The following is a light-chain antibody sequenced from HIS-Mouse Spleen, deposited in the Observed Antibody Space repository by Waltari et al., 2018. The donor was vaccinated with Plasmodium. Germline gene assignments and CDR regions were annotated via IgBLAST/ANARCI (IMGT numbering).Light chain of an antibody. CDR3: QQYNNWSFT. Sequence: EIVMTQSPATLSVSPGDRVTLTCRASQSVSSNLAWYQQKPGQAPRLLIYAASTRATGIPSRFSGSGSGTEFTLTISSLQSEDFAGYYCQQYNNWSFTFGQGTKVEIK. CDR2: AAS. V-gene: IGKV3-15*01. J-gene: IGKJ2*01. CDR1: QSVSSN.